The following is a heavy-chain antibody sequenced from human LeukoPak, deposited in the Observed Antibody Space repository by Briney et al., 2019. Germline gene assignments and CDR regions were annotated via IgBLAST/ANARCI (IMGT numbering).Heavy chain of an antibody. J-gene: IGHJ4*02. Sequence: PGGSLGLSCAASGFTFTIYTMTWVRQAPGRGLEWVSSISSTGNNIYYADSVKGRFTISRDNAKVSLYLEMNSLRAEDTAVYYCARGLRRGDYWGQGTLVTVSS. CDR1: GFTFTIYT. D-gene: IGHD4-17*01. CDR3: ARGLRRGDY. V-gene: IGHV3-21*01. CDR2: ISSTGNNI.